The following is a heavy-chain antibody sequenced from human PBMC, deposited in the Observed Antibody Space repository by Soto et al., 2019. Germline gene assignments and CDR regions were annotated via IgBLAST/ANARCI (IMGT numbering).Heavy chain of an antibody. V-gene: IGHV1-69*14. D-gene: IGHD3-16*01. CDR3: AILGLDVDS. CDR2: IIPILGTP. Sequence: QVQLVQSGAEVQKPGSSVNASCKASGDTPSTYAISWVRQAPGQGLEWMGGIIPILGTPNYAQRFQGRITISADTSTRTTYMELNSVTSDDTAVFYCAILGLDVDSWGQGTLVIVSS. CDR1: GDTPSTYA. J-gene: IGHJ4*02.